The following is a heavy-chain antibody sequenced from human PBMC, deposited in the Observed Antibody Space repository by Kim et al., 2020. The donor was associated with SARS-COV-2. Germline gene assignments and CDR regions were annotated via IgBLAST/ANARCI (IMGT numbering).Heavy chain of an antibody. V-gene: IGHV3-11*03. CDR2: ISSSSSYT. CDR1: GFTFSDYY. D-gene: IGHD6-19*01. CDR3: ARHGKVKQWLVGNWFDP. Sequence: GGSLRLSCAASGFTFSDYYMSWIRQAPGKGLEWVSYISSSSSYTNYADSVKGRFTISRDNAKNSLYLQMNSLRAEDTAVYYCARHGKVKQWLVGNWFDPWGQGTLVTVSS. J-gene: IGHJ5*02.